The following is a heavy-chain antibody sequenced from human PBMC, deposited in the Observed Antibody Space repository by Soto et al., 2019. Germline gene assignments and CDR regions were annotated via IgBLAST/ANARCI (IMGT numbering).Heavy chain of an antibody. D-gene: IGHD6-13*01. CDR1: GYTFTSYD. CDR3: ARVNSWYVPHYYYYYYMDV. Sequence: ASVKVSCKASGYTFTSYDINWVRQATGQGLEWMGWMNPNSGNTGYAQKFQGRVTMTRNTSISTAYMELSSLRSEDTAVYYCARVNSWYVPHYYYYYYMDVWGKGTTVTVSS. V-gene: IGHV1-8*01. CDR2: MNPNSGNT. J-gene: IGHJ6*03.